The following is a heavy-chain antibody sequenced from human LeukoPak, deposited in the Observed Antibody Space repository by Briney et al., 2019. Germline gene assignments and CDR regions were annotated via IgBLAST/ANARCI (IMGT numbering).Heavy chain of an antibody. J-gene: IGHJ4*02. CDR1: GFTFSTYW. CDR3: ARGHWGLDS. Sequence: GGSLRLSCAASGFTFSTYWMSWVRQAPGKGLEWVAFIRYDGSNKYYADSVKGRFTISRDNSKNTLYLQMNSLRAEDTAVYYCARGHWGLDSWGQGTLVSVSS. CDR2: IRYDGSNK. D-gene: IGHD7-27*01. V-gene: IGHV3-30*02.